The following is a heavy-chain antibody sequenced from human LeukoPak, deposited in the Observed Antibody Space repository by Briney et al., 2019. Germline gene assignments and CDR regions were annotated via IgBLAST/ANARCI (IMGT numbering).Heavy chain of an antibody. CDR1: GFSLSNTGVA. CDR2: AYWNNDR. V-gene: IGHV2-5*01. D-gene: IGHD3-10*01. CDR3: AHKGRGSGSYTM. J-gene: IGHJ4*02. Sequence: SGPTLVKPTQTLTLTRNFSGFSLSNTGVAVGWIRQSPGKALEWLAVAYWNNDRSYTPSLKSRLTITKDTSKNQVVLKMTNVDAVDTATYYGAHKGRGSGSYTMWGQGTLVTVSS.